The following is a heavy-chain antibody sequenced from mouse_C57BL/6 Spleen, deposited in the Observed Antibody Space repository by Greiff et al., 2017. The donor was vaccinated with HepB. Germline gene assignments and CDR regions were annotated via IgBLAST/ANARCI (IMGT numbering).Heavy chain of an antibody. V-gene: IGHV5-16*01. D-gene: IGHD2-3*01. J-gene: IGHJ2*01. CDR1: GFTFSDYY. CDR3: ARDRWLLGDFDY. CDR2: INYDGSST. Sequence: EVKVVESEGGLVQPGSSMKLSCTASGFTFSDYYMAWVRQVPEKGLEWVANINYDGSSTYYLDSLKSRFIISRDNAKNILYLQMSSLKSEDTATYYCARDRWLLGDFDYWGQGTTLTVSS.